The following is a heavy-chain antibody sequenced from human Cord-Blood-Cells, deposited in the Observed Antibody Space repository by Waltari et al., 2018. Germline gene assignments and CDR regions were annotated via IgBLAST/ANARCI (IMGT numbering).Heavy chain of an antibody. J-gene: IGHJ5*02. CDR2: INHRGNT. Sequence: QVQLQQWGAGLLKPSETLSLTCAVYGGSFSGYYWSWIRQPPGKGLAWIGEINHRGNTHSNPSLKSRDTISVDTSKNQFSLKLSSVTAADTAVYYCARGPLPLWFMHNWFDPWGQGTLVTVSS. CDR3: ARGPLPLWFMHNWFDP. D-gene: IGHD3-10*01. V-gene: IGHV4-34*01. CDR1: GGSFSGYY.